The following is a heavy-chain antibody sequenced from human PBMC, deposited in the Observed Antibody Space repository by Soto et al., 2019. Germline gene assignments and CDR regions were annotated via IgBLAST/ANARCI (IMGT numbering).Heavy chain of an antibody. CDR3: ARVQRYFDWLSPRGINY. CDR1: GGSFSGYY. CDR2: INHSGST. V-gene: IGHV4-34*01. D-gene: IGHD3-9*01. J-gene: IGHJ4*02. Sequence: QVQLQQWGAGLLKPSETLSLTCAVYGGSFSGYYWSWIRQPPGKGLEWIGEINHSGSTNYNPSLKSRVTRSVDTSKNQFSLKLSSVTAADTAVYYCARVQRYFDWLSPRGINYWGQGTLVTVSS.